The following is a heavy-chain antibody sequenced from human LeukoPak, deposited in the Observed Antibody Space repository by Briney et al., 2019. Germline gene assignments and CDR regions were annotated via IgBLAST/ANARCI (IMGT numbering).Heavy chain of an antibody. D-gene: IGHD3-3*01. CDR1: GFTSSSYS. V-gene: IGHV3-21*01. J-gene: IGHJ3*02. Sequence: GGSLRLSCAASGFTSSSYSMNWVRQAPGKGLEWVSSISSSSSYMYYADSVKGRFTISRDNAKNSLYLQMNSLRAEDTAVYYCARGREIFPDAFDIWGQGTMVTVSS. CDR2: ISSSSSYM. CDR3: ARGREIFPDAFDI.